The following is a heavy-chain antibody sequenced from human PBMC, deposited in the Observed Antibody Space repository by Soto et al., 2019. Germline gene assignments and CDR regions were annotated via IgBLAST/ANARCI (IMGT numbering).Heavy chain of an antibody. CDR1: GYTLTTYA. CDR3: ARSRQGYFDWLPPLDY. Sequence: QVQLVQSGAEVKKPGASVKVSCKASGYTLTTYAIHWVRQAPGQRLEWMGWINAGNGNTKYSQKFQGRVTITRDTSASTAYMELSSLRSEDTAVYYCARSRQGYFDWLPPLDYWGQGTLVTVSS. V-gene: IGHV1-3*01. CDR2: INAGNGNT. D-gene: IGHD3-9*01. J-gene: IGHJ4*02.